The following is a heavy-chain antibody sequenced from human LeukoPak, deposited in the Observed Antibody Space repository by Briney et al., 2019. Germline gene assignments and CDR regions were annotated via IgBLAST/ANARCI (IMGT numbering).Heavy chain of an antibody. CDR3: AKTIRDSGWYYFDY. J-gene: IGHJ4*02. V-gene: IGHV3-7*01. CDR1: GFTFSSYW. CDR2: IKQDGSEK. D-gene: IGHD6-19*01. Sequence: GGSLRLSCAGSGFTFSSYWMSWVRQAPGKGLEWVANIKQDGSEKYYVDSVKGRFTISRDNAKNSLYLQMNSLRAEDTAVYYCAKTIRDSGWYYFDYWGQGTLLTVSS.